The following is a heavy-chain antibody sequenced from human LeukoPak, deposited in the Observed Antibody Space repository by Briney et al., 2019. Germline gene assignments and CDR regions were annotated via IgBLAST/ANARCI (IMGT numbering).Heavy chain of an antibody. Sequence: GGSLRLSCTASGFTFGDYAMSWVRQAPGKGLEWVCFIRSKAYGGTTEYAASVKGRFTISRDDSKSIAYLQMDSLKTEDTAVYYCTREYGDYPCYYGMDVWGQGTTVTVSS. D-gene: IGHD4-17*01. V-gene: IGHV3-49*04. J-gene: IGHJ6*02. CDR2: IRSKAYGGTT. CDR1: GFTFGDYA. CDR3: TREYGDYPCYYGMDV.